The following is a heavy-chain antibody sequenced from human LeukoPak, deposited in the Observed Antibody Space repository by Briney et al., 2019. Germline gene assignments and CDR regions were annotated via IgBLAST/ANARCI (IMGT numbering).Heavy chain of an antibody. CDR2: IYYSGST. J-gene: IGHJ4*02. D-gene: IGHD2-2*01. Sequence: SETLSLTCTVSGGSISSSSYYWGWIRQPPGKGLEWIGSIYYSGSTYYNPSLKSRVTISVDTSKNQFSLKLSSVTAADTAVYYCARDMEGYCSSTSCPPGDYWGQGTLVTVSS. CDR1: GGSISSSSYY. CDR3: ARDMEGYCSSTSCPPGDY. V-gene: IGHV4-39*07.